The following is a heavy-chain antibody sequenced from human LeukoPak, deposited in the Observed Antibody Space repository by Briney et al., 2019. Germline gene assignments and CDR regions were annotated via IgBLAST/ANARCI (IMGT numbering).Heavy chain of an antibody. V-gene: IGHV3-23*01. CDR1: GFTFSSYR. CDR3: TSFAPYEAFDI. Sequence: GGSLRLSCAASGFTFSSYRLSWVRQAPGKGLEWVSTLSDSGDDTYYADSVKGRFTISRGNSKNTLYLQMNSLRAEDTAIYYCTSFAPYEAFDIWGQGTMVTVSS. J-gene: IGHJ3*02. CDR2: LSDSGDDT.